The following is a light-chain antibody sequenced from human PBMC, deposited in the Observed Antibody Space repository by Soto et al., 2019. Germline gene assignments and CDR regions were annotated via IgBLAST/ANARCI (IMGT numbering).Light chain of an antibody. CDR3: QPYDSYPFT. CDR2: KAS. Sequence: DIQMTQSPSTLSASEGDRVTITCRASQSINNWLAWYQQKPGKAPKLLISKASNLKSGVPSRFSGTGSGTDFTLAISAPQPDDCASSYWQPYDSYPFTVGGGTKVEI. CDR1: QSINNW. V-gene: IGKV1-5*03. J-gene: IGKJ4*01.